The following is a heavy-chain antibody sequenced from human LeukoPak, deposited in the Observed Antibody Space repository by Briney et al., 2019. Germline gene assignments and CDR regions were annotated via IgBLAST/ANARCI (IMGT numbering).Heavy chain of an antibody. V-gene: IGHV4-61*02. Sequence: SQTLSLTCTVSGGSISSGSYYWSWIRQPAGKGLEWIGRIYTSGSTNYNPSLKSRVTISVDTSKNQFSLKLSSVTAADTAVYYCARSWYSSSWYRFDYWGQGTLSPSPQ. CDR3: ARSWYSSSWYRFDY. CDR2: IYTSGST. CDR1: GGSISSGSYY. J-gene: IGHJ4*02. D-gene: IGHD6-13*01.